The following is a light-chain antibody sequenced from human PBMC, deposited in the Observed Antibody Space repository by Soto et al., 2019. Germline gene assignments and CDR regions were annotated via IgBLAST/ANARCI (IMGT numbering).Light chain of an antibody. J-gene: IGKJ1*01. CDR2: AAS. CDR1: LSVASNY. Sequence: EIVLTQSPGTLPLSPGERATLSCRASLSVASNYLAWYQQKPGQAPRLLIYAASGRATGIPDRFSGSGSGTDFTLTISRLEPEDFAVYYCQQYGSAPWTFGQGPRWRSN. V-gene: IGKV3-20*01. CDR3: QQYGSAPWT.